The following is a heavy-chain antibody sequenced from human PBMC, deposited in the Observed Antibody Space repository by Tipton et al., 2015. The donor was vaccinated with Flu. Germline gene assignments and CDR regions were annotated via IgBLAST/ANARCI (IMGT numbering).Heavy chain of an antibody. CDR3: ARDRTSYYYYGMDV. D-gene: IGHD1-1*01. J-gene: IGHJ6*02. V-gene: IGHV4-4*08. Sequence: TLSLTCAVSGDSISGYYWSWIRQSPGKGLEWIGRFYPSGRINYNPSLMSRVSISADRSKNQFSLKVTSVTAADTAVYYCARDRTSYYYYGMDVWGQGITVTVSS. CDR2: FYPSGRI. CDR1: GDSISGYY.